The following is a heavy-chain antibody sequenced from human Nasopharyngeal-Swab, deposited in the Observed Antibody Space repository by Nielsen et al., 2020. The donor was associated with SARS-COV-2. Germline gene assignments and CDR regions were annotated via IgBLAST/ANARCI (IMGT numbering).Heavy chain of an antibody. CDR2: IYPGDSDT. D-gene: IGHD3-22*01. J-gene: IGHJ4*02. V-gene: IGHV5-51*01. CDR3: ARHVGDDSSGYCYVSLDY. CDR1: GYSFTSYW. Sequence: GESLKISCKGSGYSFTSYWIGWVRQMPGKGLEWMGIIYPGDSDTRYSPSFQGQVTISADKSISTAYLQWSSLKASDTAMYYCARHVGDDSSGYCYVSLDYWGQGTLVTVSS.